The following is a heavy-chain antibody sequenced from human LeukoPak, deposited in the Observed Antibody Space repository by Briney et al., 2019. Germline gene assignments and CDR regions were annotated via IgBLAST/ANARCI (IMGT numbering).Heavy chain of an antibody. Sequence: PSETLSLTCTVSGGSISSSSYYWGWIRQPPGKGLEWIGSIYYSGSTYYNPSLKSRVTISVDTSKNQFSLKVTSVTAADTTMYYCARAVGVWAAFDIWGQGAMVTVSS. D-gene: IGHD1-26*01. V-gene: IGHV4-39*07. CDR2: IYYSGST. CDR3: ARAVGVWAAFDI. J-gene: IGHJ3*02. CDR1: GGSISSSSYY.